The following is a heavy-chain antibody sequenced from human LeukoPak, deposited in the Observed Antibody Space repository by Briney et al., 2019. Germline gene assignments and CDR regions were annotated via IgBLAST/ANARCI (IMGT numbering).Heavy chain of an antibody. CDR3: AKVGQWLADYAFDI. D-gene: IGHD6-19*01. Sequence: GGSLRLSCVASGFTFKISAMAWVRQAPGKGLEWVSAISGSGGSTYYADSVKGRFTISRDNSKNTLYLQMNSLRAEDTAVYYCAKVGQWLADYAFDIWGQGTMVTVSS. CDR2: ISGSGGST. V-gene: IGHV3-23*01. CDR1: GFTFKISA. J-gene: IGHJ3*02.